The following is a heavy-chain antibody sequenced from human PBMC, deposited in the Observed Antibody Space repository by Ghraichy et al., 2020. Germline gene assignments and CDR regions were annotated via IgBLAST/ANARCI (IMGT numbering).Heavy chain of an antibody. J-gene: IGHJ4*02. CDR2: ISGSGGST. CDR3: AKVIIFSSSWSARSYFDY. V-gene: IGHV3-23*01. Sequence: GGSLRLSCAASGFTFSSYAMSWVRQAPGKGLEWVSAISGSGGSTYYADSVKGRFTISRDSSKNTLYLQMNSLRAEDTAVYYCAKVIIFSSSWSARSYFDYWGQGTLVTVSS. CDR1: GFTFSSYA. D-gene: IGHD6-13*01.